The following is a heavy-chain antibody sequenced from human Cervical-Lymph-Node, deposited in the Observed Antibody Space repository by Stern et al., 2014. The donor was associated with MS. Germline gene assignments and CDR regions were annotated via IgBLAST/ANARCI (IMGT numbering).Heavy chain of an antibody. CDR2: INTNTGNP. Sequence: QVQLGQSGSELKKPGASVKVSCKASGYTFTSYAMNWVRQAPGQGLEWMGWINTNTGNPTYAQGFTGRFVFSLDTSVSTAYLQISNLKAEDTAVYYCARNKVVADAFAFDIWGQGTMVTVSS. CDR1: GYTFTSYA. CDR3: ARNKVVADAFAFDI. V-gene: IGHV7-4-1*02. J-gene: IGHJ3*02. D-gene: IGHD3-22*01.